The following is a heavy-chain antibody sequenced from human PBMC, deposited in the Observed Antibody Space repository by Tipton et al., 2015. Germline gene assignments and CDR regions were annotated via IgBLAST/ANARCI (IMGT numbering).Heavy chain of an antibody. CDR2: INHGGSS. D-gene: IGHD2-2*01. CDR1: GGTFSGYY. V-gene: IGHV4-34*01. CDR3: ARLPGVGWPFDEAFET. J-gene: IGHJ3*02. Sequence: TLSLTCAVYGGTFSGYYWRWIRQTPGKGLEWVGEINHGGSSNYKTDLNSRVSVSVDTSKNQFSLRVSSVTAADTAVYYCARLPGVGWPFDEAFETWGQGTLVTVSS.